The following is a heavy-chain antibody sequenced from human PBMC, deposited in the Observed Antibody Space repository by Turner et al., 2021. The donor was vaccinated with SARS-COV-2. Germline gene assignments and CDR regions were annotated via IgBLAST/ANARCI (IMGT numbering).Heavy chain of an antibody. V-gene: IGHV4-30-4*01. D-gene: IGHD5-12*01. Sequence: QVQLQESCPGLVTPSQTLSLTCTVSGGSISSGDYYWSWIRQPPGKGREWIGYIYYSGSNYYNPSLKSRVTISVATSKNQFSLKLSSVTDADTAVYYCAGSRDGYNFRWGYWGQGTLVTVSS. J-gene: IGHJ4*02. CDR3: AGSRDGYNFRWGY. CDR1: GGSISSGDYY. CDR2: IYYSGSN.